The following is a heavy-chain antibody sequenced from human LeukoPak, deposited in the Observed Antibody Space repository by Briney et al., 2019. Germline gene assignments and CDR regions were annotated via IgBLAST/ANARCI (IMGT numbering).Heavy chain of an antibody. J-gene: IGHJ4*02. Sequence: GGSLSLSCAASGFSFSSSWMTWVRQAPGKGLEWVATIKQDGSEKFYVNSVKGRFTISRDNTKDSLYLQMNSLRADDTAVYYCASLWDDGYWGQGTLVTVSS. D-gene: IGHD1-1*01. CDR2: IKQDGSEK. CDR3: ASLWDDGY. V-gene: IGHV3-7*02. CDR1: GFSFSSSW.